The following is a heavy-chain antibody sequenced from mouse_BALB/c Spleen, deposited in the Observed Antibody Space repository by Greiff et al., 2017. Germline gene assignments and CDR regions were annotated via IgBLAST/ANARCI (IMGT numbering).Heavy chain of an antibody. J-gene: IGHJ1*01. CDR2: INPYNDGT. D-gene: IGHD1-1*02. CDR3: ARGGNYYSGYFDV. CDR1: GYTFTSYV. Sequence: EVQLKESGPELVKPGASVKMSCKASGYTFTSYVMHWVKQKPGQGLEWIGYINPYNDGTKYNEKFKGKATLTSDKSSSTAYMELSSLTSEDSAVYYCARGGNYYSGYFDVWGAGTTVTVSS. V-gene: IGHV1-14*01.